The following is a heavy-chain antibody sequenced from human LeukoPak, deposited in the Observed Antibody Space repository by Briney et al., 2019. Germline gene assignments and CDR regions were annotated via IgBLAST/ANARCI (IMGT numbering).Heavy chain of an antibody. CDR1: GFDFGAHE. Sequence: PGGSLRLSCAASGFDFGAHEMDWVRQAPGKGLEWVGRIRNKAHTFSTEYAASVRGRFTVSRDDSKNSLSLQMNSLRIEDTAVYYCVRASQGYFQSWGQGTLVTVSS. CDR2: IRNKAHTFST. V-gene: IGHV3-72*01. CDR3: VRASQGYFQS. J-gene: IGHJ1*01.